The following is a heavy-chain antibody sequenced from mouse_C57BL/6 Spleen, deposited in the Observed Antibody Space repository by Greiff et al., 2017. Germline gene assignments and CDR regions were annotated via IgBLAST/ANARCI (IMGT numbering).Heavy chain of an antibody. D-gene: IGHD2-3*01. J-gene: IGHJ2*01. Sequence: VQLQQPGAELVKPGASVKLSCKASGYTFTSYWMHWVQQRPGRGLEWIGRLAPNSGGTKYNEKFKSKATLTVDKPSSTAYMQLSSLTSEDSAVYYCEREGIYDGYYVLDYWGQGTTLTVSS. CDR2: LAPNSGGT. CDR1: GYTFTSYW. V-gene: IGHV1-72*01. CDR3: EREGIYDGYYVLDY.